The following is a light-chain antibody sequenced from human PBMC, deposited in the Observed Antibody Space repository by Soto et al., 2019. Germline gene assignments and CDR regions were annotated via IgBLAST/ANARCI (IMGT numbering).Light chain of an antibody. V-gene: IGLV2-14*01. J-gene: IGLJ2*01. Sequence: QSALTQPASVSGSPGQSITISCTGSSSDVGGYNYVSWYQQNPGKAPKLMIYEVSNRPSGISNRFSGSKSGNTASLTLSGLQAEDEADYYCSSYTSSSTLVFGGGTKVTVL. CDR1: SSDVGGYNY. CDR3: SSYTSSSTLV. CDR2: EVS.